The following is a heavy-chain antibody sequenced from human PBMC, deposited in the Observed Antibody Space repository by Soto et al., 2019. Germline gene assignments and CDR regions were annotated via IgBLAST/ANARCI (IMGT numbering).Heavy chain of an antibody. CDR1: GYTFTSYG. Sequence: ASVKVSCKGSGYTFTSYGISWVRQAPGQGLEWMGWISAYNGNTNYAQKLQGRVTMTTDTSTSTAYMELRSLRSDDTAVYYCARTYYYDSSGYYPFEYWGQGTLVTVSS. D-gene: IGHD3-22*01. V-gene: IGHV1-18*04. CDR2: ISAYNGNT. CDR3: ARTYYYDSSGYYPFEY. J-gene: IGHJ4*02.